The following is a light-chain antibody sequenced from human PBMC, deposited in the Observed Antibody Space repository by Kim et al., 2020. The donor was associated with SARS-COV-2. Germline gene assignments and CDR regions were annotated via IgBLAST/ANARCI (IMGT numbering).Light chain of an antibody. V-gene: IGKV3-11*01. J-gene: IGKJ2*01. CDR3: QQRSNWYT. CDR1: QSVSSY. Sequence: LALAPGERATLSCRASQSVSSYLAWYQQKPGQAPRLLIYDASNRATGIPARFSGSGSGTDFTLTISSLEPEDFAVYYCQQRSNWYTFGQGTKLEI. CDR2: DAS.